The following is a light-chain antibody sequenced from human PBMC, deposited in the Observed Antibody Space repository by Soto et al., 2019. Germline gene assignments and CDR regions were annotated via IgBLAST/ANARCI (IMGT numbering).Light chain of an antibody. Sequence: QSALTQPASVSASPGQTIIISCTGTSSDVGGYDYVSWYQQHPGKAPKLIIYEVSKRPSAVPDRFSGSKSGNTASLTVSGLQAEDESDYYCSSYAGSPYYVFGTGTKLTVL. V-gene: IGLV2-8*01. CDR3: SSYAGSPYYV. J-gene: IGLJ1*01. CDR1: SSDVGGYDY. CDR2: EVS.